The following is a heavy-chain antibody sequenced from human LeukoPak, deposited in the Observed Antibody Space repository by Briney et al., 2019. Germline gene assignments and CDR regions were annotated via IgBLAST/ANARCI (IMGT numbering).Heavy chain of an antibody. Sequence: GGSLRLSCAASGFTFSSYSMNWVRQAPGKGLEWVSSISSSSSYIYYADSVKGRFTISRDNSKNTLYLQMNSLRAGDTAVYYCAREGASYYGSGDYLPFDYWGQGTLVTVSS. J-gene: IGHJ4*02. CDR1: GFTFSSYS. CDR2: ISSSSSYI. CDR3: AREGASYYGSGDYLPFDY. D-gene: IGHD3-10*01. V-gene: IGHV3-21*04.